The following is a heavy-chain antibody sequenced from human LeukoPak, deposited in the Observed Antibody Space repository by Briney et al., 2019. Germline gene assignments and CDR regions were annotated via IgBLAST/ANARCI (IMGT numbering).Heavy chain of an antibody. CDR2: IYYSGST. CDR3: ARGQEIRWFDP. CDR1: GGSISSYY. D-gene: IGHD5-24*01. J-gene: IGHJ5*02. V-gene: IGHV4-59*12. Sequence: PSETLSLTCTVSGGSISSYYWSWIRQPPGKGLEWIGYIYYSGSTNYNPSLKSRVTISVDTSKNQFSLKLSSVTAADTAVYYCARGQEIRWFDPWGQGTLVTVSS.